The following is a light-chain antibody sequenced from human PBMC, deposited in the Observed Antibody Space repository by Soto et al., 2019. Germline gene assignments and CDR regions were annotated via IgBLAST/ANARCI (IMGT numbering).Light chain of an antibody. CDR1: SSNVGAGYD. CDR2: GNS. Sequence: QSVLTQPPSVSGAPGQRVTISCTGNSSNVGAGYDVHWYQQLPGTAPKLLIYGNSNRPSGVPDRFSGSKSGTSASLAITGLQAEDEADYYCQSYDSSLSGHYVFGTGTKVTVL. CDR3: QSYDSSLSGHYV. J-gene: IGLJ1*01. V-gene: IGLV1-40*01.